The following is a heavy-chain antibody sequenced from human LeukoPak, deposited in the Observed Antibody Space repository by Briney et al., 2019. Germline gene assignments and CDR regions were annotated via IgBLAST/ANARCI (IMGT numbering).Heavy chain of an antibody. CDR1: GFTFSSYN. CDR2: ISGSSTYI. J-gene: IGHJ5*02. Sequence: GGSLRLSCAASGFTFSSYNMNWVRQAPGKGLEWVSSISGSSTYIHYADSVKGRFSISRDNAKNSLYLQMNSLRAEDTAVYYCARDSSAVTYNWFVPWGQGPLVTVSS. D-gene: IGHD2-21*02. CDR3: ARDSSAVTYNWFVP. V-gene: IGHV3-21*01.